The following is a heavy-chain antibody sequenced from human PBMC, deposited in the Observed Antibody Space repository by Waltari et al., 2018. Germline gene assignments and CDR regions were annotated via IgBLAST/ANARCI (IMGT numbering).Heavy chain of an antibody. CDR3: ARDLYTYEVNVP. D-gene: IGHD5-18*01. Sequence: QVQLVQSGAEVKEPGSSVKVSCTVSGGAFSNYAFSWMRQAPGQGLEWLGRIIPIFGATNYAQKFQGRVTITADKSTNVAYMELNSLRSEDTAVYFCARDLYTYEVNVPWGQGTLVTVSS. V-gene: IGHV1-69*13. CDR1: GGAFSNYA. CDR2: IIPIFGAT. J-gene: IGHJ5*02.